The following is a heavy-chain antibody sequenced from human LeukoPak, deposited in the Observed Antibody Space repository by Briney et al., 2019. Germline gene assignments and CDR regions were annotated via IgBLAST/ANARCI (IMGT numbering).Heavy chain of an antibody. CDR3: AYGYYDSSGYYFEGGY. CDR1: GGTFSSYA. J-gene: IGHJ4*02. Sequence: GASVKVSCKASGGTFSSYAISWVRQAPGQGLEWMGRIIPIFGIANYAQKFQGRVTITADKSTSTAYMELSSLRSEDTAVYYCAYGYYDSSGYYFEGGYWGQGTLVTVSS. D-gene: IGHD3-22*01. V-gene: IGHV1-69*04. CDR2: IIPIFGIA.